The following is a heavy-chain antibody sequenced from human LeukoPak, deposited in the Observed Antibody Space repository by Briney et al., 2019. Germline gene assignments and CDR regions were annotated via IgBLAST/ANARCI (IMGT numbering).Heavy chain of an antibody. CDR2: IKQDGSEK. V-gene: IGHV3-7*04. CDR1: GFTFSSYW. J-gene: IGHJ4*03. Sequence: GGSFRLSCAASGFTFSSYWMSWVRQAPGKGLEWVANIKQDGSEKYFVDSVKGRFTISRDNAKTSLHLQMSSLRPEDTAVYYCARDSYDHSGSIGYWAQWTLVTVSS. D-gene: IGHD3-22*01. CDR3: ARDSYDHSGSIGY.